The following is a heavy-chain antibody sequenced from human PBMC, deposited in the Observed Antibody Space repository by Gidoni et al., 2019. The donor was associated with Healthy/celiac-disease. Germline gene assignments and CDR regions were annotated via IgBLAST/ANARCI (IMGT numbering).Heavy chain of an antibody. CDR3: AIGGGGLMVEVGPTNYYFDY. D-gene: IGHD3-10*01. CDR2: LLLYGMNK. V-gene: IGHV3-33*01. CDR1: GLRFSSYG. J-gene: IGHJ4*02. Sequence: QVQLVESGGGVVQPGGSLRLSCAASGLRFSSYGMNGVRQAPGQGLGCGVGLLLYGMNKYYADCVKRLFTISRDKSNNTLYLQMNSLSAEDTAVYYCAIGGGGLMVEVGPTNYYFDYWGQGTLVTVSS.